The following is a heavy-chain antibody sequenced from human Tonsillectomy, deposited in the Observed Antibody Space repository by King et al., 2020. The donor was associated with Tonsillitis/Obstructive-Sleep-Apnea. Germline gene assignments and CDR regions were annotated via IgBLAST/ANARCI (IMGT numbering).Heavy chain of an antibody. J-gene: IGHJ6*03. D-gene: IGHD3-10*01. CDR3: ARGPRGSGRNYYFYFMDV. Sequence: VQLQQWGAGLLKPSETLSLTCAVYGGSFSGHYWTWVRQSPGKGLEWIGEINETGGSNYNRSLRSRVTMSRDTSKNQFSLKLRSVTAADTAVYYCARGPRGSGRNYYFYFMDVWGKGTTVTVSS. CDR2: INETGGS. V-gene: IGHV4-34*01. CDR1: GGSFSGHY.